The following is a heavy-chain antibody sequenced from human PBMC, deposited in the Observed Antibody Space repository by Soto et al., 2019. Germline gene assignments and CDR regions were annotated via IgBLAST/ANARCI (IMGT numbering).Heavy chain of an antibody. CDR2: FDPEDGET. D-gene: IGHD3-22*01. J-gene: IGHJ4*02. Sequence: ASVKVSCKVSGYTLTELSMHWVRQAPGKGLEWMGGFDPEDGETIYAQKFQGRVTMTEDTSTDTACMELSSLRSEDTAVYYCATRSNYDSSGYYPIDYWGQGTLVTVSS. CDR1: GYTLTELS. V-gene: IGHV1-24*01. CDR3: ATRSNYDSSGYYPIDY.